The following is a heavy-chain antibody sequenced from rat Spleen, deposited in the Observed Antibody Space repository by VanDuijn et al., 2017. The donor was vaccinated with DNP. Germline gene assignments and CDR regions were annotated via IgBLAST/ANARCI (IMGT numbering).Heavy chain of an antibody. CDR2: IPSSGGNT. Sequence: EVHLVESGGDLVQPGRSLKLSCVVSRFTFNNYWMTWFRQVPGKGLEWVASIPSSGGNTYYPASVKGRFTISRDNAKSRLYLQMDPLRSEDTATYYCVTGPLDYWGQGVVVTVSS. CDR3: VTGPLDY. J-gene: IGHJ2*01. CDR1: RFTFNNYW. V-gene: IGHV5-31*01. D-gene: IGHD3-3*01.